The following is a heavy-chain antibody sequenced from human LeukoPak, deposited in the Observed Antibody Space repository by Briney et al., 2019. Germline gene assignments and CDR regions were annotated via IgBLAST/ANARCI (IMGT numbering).Heavy chain of an antibody. J-gene: IGHJ3*02. V-gene: IGHV4-4*07. CDR1: GGSISSYY. CDR3: ARGPLGDEFADAFDI. D-gene: IGHD4-17*01. CDR2: FYSGVST. Sequence: PSETLSLTCTVSGGSISSYYWSWIRQPAGKGLEWIGRFYSGVSTNYNPSLKSRITMSVDTSKNQFSLKLSSVTAADTAVYYCARGPLGDEFADAFDIWGQGTMVTVSS.